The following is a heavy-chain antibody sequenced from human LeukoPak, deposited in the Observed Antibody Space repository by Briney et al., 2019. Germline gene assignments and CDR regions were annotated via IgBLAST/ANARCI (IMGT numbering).Heavy chain of an antibody. D-gene: IGHD6-19*01. V-gene: IGHV5-51*01. Sequence: GESLKISCKGSGYSFTSYWIGWVRQMPGKGLEWMGIIYPGDSDTRYSPSFQGQVTISVDKSINTAYLQGSSLKASDSAMYYCARRRGGGQWQIVETSDIWGQGTMVTVSS. CDR1: GYSFTSYW. CDR2: IYPGDSDT. CDR3: ARRRGGGQWQIVETSDI. J-gene: IGHJ3*02.